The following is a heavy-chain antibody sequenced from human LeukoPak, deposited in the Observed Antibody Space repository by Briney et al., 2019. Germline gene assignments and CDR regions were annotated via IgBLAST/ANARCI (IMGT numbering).Heavy chain of an antibody. J-gene: IGHJ6*02. CDR2: ISAYNGNT. D-gene: IGHD4-17*01. CDR1: GYTFTSYG. CDR3: ARPQTVKRYYYGMDV. Sequence: SVKVSCKASGYTFTSYGISWVRPAPGQGLEWMGWISAYNGNTNYAQKLQGRVTMTTDTSTSTAYMELRSLRSDDTAVYYCARPQTVKRYYYGMDVWGQGTTVTVSS. V-gene: IGHV1-18*01.